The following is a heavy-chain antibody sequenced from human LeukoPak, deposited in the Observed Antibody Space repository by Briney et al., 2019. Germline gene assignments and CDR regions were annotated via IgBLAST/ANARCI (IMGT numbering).Heavy chain of an antibody. CDR1: GFTVSSNY. D-gene: IGHD3-10*01. CDR3: ARGITMVRGVPYYFDY. V-gene: IGHV3-53*01. Sequence: GGSLRLSCAASGFTVSSNYMSWVRQAPGKGLEWVSVIYSGGSTYYADSVKGRFTISRDNSKNTLYLQMNSLRAEDTAVYYCARGITMVRGVPYYFDYWGQGTLVTVSS. CDR2: IYSGGST. J-gene: IGHJ4*02.